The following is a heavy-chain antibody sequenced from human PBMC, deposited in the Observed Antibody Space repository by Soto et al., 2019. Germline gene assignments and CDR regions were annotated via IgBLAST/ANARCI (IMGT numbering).Heavy chain of an antibody. CDR1: GFTFSGSA. V-gene: IGHV3-73*02. CDR2: IRSKANSYAT. CDR3: TRHGPATASDDY. D-gene: IGHD2-2*01. Sequence: EVQLVESWGGLVQPGGSLKLSCAASGFTFSGSAMHWVRQASGKGLEWVGRIRSKANSYATAYAASVKGRFTISRDDSKNTAYLQMNSLKTEDTAVYYCTRHGPATASDDYWGQGTLVTVSS. J-gene: IGHJ4*02.